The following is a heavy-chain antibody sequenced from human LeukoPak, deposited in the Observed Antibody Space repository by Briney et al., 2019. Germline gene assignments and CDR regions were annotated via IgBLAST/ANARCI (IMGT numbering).Heavy chain of an antibody. Sequence: SVKVSCKASGGTFSSYAISWVRQAPGQGLEWMGGIIPIFGTANHAQKFQGRVTITADESTSTAYMELSSLRSEDTAVYYCAREDGVDTASYFDYWGQGTLVTVSS. CDR1: GGTFSSYA. J-gene: IGHJ4*02. CDR3: AREDGVDTASYFDY. V-gene: IGHV1-69*01. CDR2: IIPIFGTA. D-gene: IGHD5-18*01.